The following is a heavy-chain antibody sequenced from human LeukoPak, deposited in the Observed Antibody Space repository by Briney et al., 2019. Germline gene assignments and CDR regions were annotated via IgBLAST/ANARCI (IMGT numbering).Heavy chain of an antibody. CDR2: IYPGDSDT. D-gene: IGHD2-15*01. V-gene: IGHV5-51*01. CDR3: ARHPIPKKYCSGGSCYDNYFDY. CDR1: GSGFTSYW. Sequence: GAPLKISCKGSGSGFTSYWIGWVRQMPGKGLEWMGIIYPGDSDTRYSPSFQGQVTISADKSISTAYLQWSSLKASDTAMYYCARHPIPKKYCSGGSCYDNYFDYWGQGTLVTVSS. J-gene: IGHJ4*02.